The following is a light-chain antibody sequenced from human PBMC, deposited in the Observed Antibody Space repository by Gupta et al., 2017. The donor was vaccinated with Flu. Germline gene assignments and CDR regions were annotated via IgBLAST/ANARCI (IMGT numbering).Light chain of an antibody. CDR1: SSKVGGNY. CDR2: FYV. J-gene: IGLJ2*01. Sequence: RITITCAGSSSKVGGNYVNWYHPGPEPAPNLLIYFYVRRRSAVPARFSGSKCATSATMTISGLQAEGGADYYYAALDDNQNGLVFGGGTKLTVL. V-gene: IGLV1-44*01. CDR3: AALDDNQNGLV.